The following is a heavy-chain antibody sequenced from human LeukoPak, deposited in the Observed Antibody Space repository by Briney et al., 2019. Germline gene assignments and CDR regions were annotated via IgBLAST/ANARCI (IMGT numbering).Heavy chain of an antibody. CDR1: GYTFTSYA. V-gene: IGHV1-8*03. Sequence: ASVKVSCKASGYTFTSYAMNWVRQAPGQGLEWMGWINPNSGGTNYAQKFQGRVTITRNTAISTAYMELSSLRSEDTAVYYCARGHLQAPVYSSSWYRAYNWFDPWGQGTLVTVSS. CDR2: INPNSGGT. CDR3: ARGHLQAPVYSSSWYRAYNWFDP. D-gene: IGHD6-13*01. J-gene: IGHJ5*02.